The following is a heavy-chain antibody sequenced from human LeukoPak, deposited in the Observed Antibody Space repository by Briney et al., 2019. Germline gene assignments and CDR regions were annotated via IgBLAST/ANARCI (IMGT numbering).Heavy chain of an antibody. D-gene: IGHD1-26*01. J-gene: IGHJ6*03. CDR1: GFTFSSYS. Sequence: GGSLRLSCAASGFTFSSYSMNWVRQAPGKGLEWISYISSSSNTIYYAESVEGRFTISRDNAKNSLYLQMNSLRAEDTAVYYCARAGKVGATSPYYSYYMDVWGKGTTVTVSS. V-gene: IGHV3-48*01. CDR3: ARAGKVGATSPYYSYYMDV. CDR2: ISSSSNTI.